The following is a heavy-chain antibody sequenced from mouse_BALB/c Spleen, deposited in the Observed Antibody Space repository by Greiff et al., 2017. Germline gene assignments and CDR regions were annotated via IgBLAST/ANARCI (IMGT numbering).Heavy chain of an antibody. CDR3: TRSDYRYERYYAMDY. CDR1: GYTFSSYW. D-gene: IGHD2-14*01. Sequence: QVQLKESGAELMKPGASVKISCKATGYTFSSYWIEWVKQRPGHGLEWIGEILPGSGSTNYNEKFKGKATFTADTSSNTAYMQLSSLTSEDSAVYYCTRSDYRYERYYAMDYWGQGTSVTVSS. J-gene: IGHJ4*01. V-gene: IGHV1-9*01. CDR2: ILPGSGST.